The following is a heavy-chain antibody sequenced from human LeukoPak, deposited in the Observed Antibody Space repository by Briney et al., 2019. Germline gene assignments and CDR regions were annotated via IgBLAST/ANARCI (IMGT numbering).Heavy chain of an antibody. CDR2: IEQDGSEK. V-gene: IGHV3-7*01. CDR1: GFTFSSYW. D-gene: IGHD6-19*01. J-gene: IGHJ4*02. Sequence: PGGSLRLSCAASGFTFSSYWMSWVRQAPGKGLEWVANIEQDGSEKSYVDSVKGRFTISRGNTKNSLYLQMNSLRAEDTAVYFGAREWAGPSFDYWGQGTLVTVSS. CDR3: AREWAGPSFDY.